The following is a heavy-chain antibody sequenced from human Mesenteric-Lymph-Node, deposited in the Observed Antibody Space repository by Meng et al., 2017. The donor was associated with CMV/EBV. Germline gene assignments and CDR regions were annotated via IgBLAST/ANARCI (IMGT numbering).Heavy chain of an antibody. CDR1: GESIVRTNW. J-gene: IGHJ4*02. Sequence: CTVSGESIVRTNWWTWVRLSPGNGLEWIGEVYHNGITNYNPSLKTRITISMDKSKNQFFLNLTSVTAADTAVYFCARNRDKLGRALYYWGQGVLVTVSS. CDR2: VYHNGIT. CDR3: ARNRDKLGRALYY. D-gene: IGHD3-10*01. V-gene: IGHV4-4*01.